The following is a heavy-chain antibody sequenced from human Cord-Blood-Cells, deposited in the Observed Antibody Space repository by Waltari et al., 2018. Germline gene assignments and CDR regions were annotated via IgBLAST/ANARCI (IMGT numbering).Heavy chain of an antibody. V-gene: IGHV4-39*01. D-gene: IGHD6-6*01. CDR1: GGSISSSSYY. Sequence: QLQLQESGPGLVKPSETLSLTCTVSGGSISSSSYYWGWIRQPPGKGLEWIGSIYYSGSTYYNPALKSRVTISVDTSKNQFSLKLSSVTAADTAVYYCARLEEGSSVDYWGQGTLVTVSS. CDR3: ARLEEGSSVDY. J-gene: IGHJ4*02. CDR2: IYYSGST.